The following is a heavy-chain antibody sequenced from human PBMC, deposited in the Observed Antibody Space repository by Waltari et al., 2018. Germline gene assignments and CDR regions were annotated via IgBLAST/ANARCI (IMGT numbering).Heavy chain of an antibody. CDR3: ARDMVMYLGYCSGGSCYGMDV. Sequence: VQLQQWGAGLLKPSETLSLTCAVYGGSFSGYYWSWIRQPPGKGLVWVSRINSDGSSTSYADSVKGRFTISRDNAKNTLYLQMNSLRAEDTAVYYCARDMVMYLGYCSGGSCYGMDVWGQGTTVTVSS. CDR2: INSDGSST. D-gene: IGHD2-15*01. CDR1: GGSFSGYY. V-gene: IGHV3-74*01. J-gene: IGHJ6*02.